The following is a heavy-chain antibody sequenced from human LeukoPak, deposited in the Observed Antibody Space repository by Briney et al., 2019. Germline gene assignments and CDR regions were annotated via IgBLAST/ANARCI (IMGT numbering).Heavy chain of an antibody. CDR2: IKQDGSEK. Sequence: GGSLRLSCAASGFTFSSYWMSWVRQAPGKGLEWVANIKQDGSEKYYVDSVKGRFTISRDNAKNSLYLQMNSLRAEDTAVYYCARARYYDSSGYRYYFDYWGQGTLVTVSS. D-gene: IGHD3-22*01. CDR1: GFTFSSYW. J-gene: IGHJ4*02. V-gene: IGHV3-7*03. CDR3: ARARYYDSSGYRYYFDY.